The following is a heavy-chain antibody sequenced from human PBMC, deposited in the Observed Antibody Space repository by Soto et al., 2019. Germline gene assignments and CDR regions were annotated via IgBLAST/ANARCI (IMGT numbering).Heavy chain of an antibody. CDR1: GDSVSSNNAA. D-gene: IGHD6-19*01. Sequence: PSQTLSLTCGISGDSVSSNNAAWHWIRQSPSRGLEWLGRTYYRSKWFIDYAVFVKSRIIIKPDTSKNQFSLQLNSVTPEDTAVYYCARDLGSGWYLDYYGTDVWGQGTTVTVSS. V-gene: IGHV6-1*01. CDR3: ARDLGSGWYLDYYGTDV. J-gene: IGHJ6*02. CDR2: TYYRSKWFI.